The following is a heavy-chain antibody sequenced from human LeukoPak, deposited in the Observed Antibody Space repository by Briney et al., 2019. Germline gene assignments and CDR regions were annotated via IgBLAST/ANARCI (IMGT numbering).Heavy chain of an antibody. V-gene: IGHV3-30*02. CDR1: GFTFSSYG. CDR2: IRKDGSSE. CDR3: AKDVDFWSGYLDY. J-gene: IGHJ4*02. D-gene: IGHD3-3*01. Sequence: PGGSLRLSCAASGFTFSSYGMHWVRQAPGKGLEWVAFIRKDGSSEYYADSVKGRFTISRDISKNTLYLQMNSLRAEDTAVYYCAKDVDFWSGYLDYWGQGTLVTVSS.